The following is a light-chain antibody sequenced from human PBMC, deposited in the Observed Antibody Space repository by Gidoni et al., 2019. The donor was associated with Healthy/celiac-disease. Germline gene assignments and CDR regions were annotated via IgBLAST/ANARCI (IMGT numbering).Light chain of an antibody. V-gene: IGKV1-9*01. CDR2: AAS. Sequence: DIQLTQSPSFLSASVGDRVTITSRASQGISSYLAWYQQKPGKAPKLLIYAASTLQSGVPSRFSGSGSGTEFTLTISSLQPEDFATYYCQQLNSYPLVTFGPGTKVDIK. CDR1: QGISSY. J-gene: IGKJ3*01. CDR3: QQLNSYPLVT.